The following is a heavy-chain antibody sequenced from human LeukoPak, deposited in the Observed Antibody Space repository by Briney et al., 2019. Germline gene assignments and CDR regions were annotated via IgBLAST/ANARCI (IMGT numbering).Heavy chain of an antibody. D-gene: IGHD4-17*01. J-gene: IGHJ4*02. Sequence: GASVKVSCKASGGTLSSYAISWVRQAPGQGLEWMGGIIPIFGTTNYAQKFQGRVTITADESTSTAYMELSSLRSEDTAVYYCATLKMTTVTKGLSYYFDYWGQGTLVTVSS. V-gene: IGHV1-69*13. CDR1: GGTLSSYA. CDR3: ATLKMTTVTKGLSYYFDY. CDR2: IIPIFGTT.